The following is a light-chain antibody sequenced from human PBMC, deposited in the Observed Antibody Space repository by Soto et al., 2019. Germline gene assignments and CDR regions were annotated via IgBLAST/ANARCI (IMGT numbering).Light chain of an antibody. V-gene: IGKV1-5*03. CDR1: QTIDSW. CDR2: KAS. Sequence: IQIAQTPETLSASVGDRVPITCRASQTIDSWLAWYQQRPGKPPNLLIYKASTLASGVPSRFSGSGSGTEFTLTINSLQPDDFATYYCQHYNSYSEAFGQGTKVDIK. J-gene: IGKJ1*01. CDR3: QHYNSYSEA.